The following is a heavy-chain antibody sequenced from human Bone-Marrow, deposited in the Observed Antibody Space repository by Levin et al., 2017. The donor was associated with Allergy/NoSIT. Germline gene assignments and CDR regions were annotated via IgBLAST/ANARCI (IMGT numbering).Heavy chain of an antibody. V-gene: IGHV3-30*18. CDR3: VKGGKWEPAWKSLDN. CDR2: ISYDGNNK. CDR1: GFTFTNYG. D-gene: IGHD1-26*01. Sequence: TGGSLRLSCAASGFTFTNYGMHWVRQAPGKGLDWVAVISYDGNNKNTADSVKGRFSISRDNSKNTVHLQMNSLRPEDTAEYYCVKGGKWEPAWKSLDNWGQGTQVIVSS. J-gene: IGHJ4*02.